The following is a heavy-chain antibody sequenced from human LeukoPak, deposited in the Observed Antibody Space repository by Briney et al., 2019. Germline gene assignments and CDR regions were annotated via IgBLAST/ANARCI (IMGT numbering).Heavy chain of an antibody. CDR1: GFTFSSYW. V-gene: IGHV3-74*01. CDR2: INSDGSST. D-gene: IGHD6-19*01. J-gene: IGHJ4*02. CDR3: VRDVTAGPFDY. Sequence: TGGSLRLSCAASGFTFSSYWMHWVRQAPGKGLVWVSRINSDGSSTDYADSVKGRFTISRDNAKNTLSLQMNSLRAEDTAVYYCVRDVTAGPFDYWGQGTLVTVTS.